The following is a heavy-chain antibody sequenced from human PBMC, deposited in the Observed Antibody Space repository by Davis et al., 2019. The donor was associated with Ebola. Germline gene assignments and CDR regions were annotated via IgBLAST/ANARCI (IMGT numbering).Heavy chain of an antibody. J-gene: IGHJ4*02. Sequence: SGPTLVKPTQTLTLTCTFSGFSLSTRGMSVGWIRQPPGKALEWLALIYWDDDKRYRPSLKSRLTITKDTSKNQVVLTMINMDPVDTATYYCAHRLGRFGEWNFDYWGLGTLVTVSS. CDR1: GFSLSTRGMS. CDR2: IYWDDDK. D-gene: IGHD3-10*01. CDR3: AHRLGRFGEWNFDY. V-gene: IGHV2-5*02.